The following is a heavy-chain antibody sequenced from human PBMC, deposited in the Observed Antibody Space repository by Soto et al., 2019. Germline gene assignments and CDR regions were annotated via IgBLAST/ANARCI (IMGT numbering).Heavy chain of an antibody. J-gene: IGHJ4*02. CDR2: IIPTFGTP. V-gene: IGHV1-69*06. CDR1: GGTFSSHG. Sequence: QVQLVQSGTVVQRRGSSVKVSCQASGGTFSSHGMAWVRQAPGQGLEWMGGIIPTFGTPTYAPKFQGRFTITADKSTNTAYMELSSLRSEDTGVYYCASERSAQDFDFWGQGTLITVSS. D-gene: IGHD1-26*01. CDR3: ASERSAQDFDF.